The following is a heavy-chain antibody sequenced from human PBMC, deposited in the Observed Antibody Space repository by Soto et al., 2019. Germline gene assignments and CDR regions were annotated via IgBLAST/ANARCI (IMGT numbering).Heavy chain of an antibody. CDR1: GGSISSGGYY. Sequence: QVQLQESGPGLVKPSQTLSLTCTVSGGSISSGGYYWSWIRQHPGKGLEWIGYIYYSGSTYYNPSLKIRVTIAVDTSKNQFSLKLSSVTAADTAVYYCARERMVRGVIDNDYWGQGTLVTVSS. CDR3: ARERMVRGVIDNDY. V-gene: IGHV4-31*03. J-gene: IGHJ4*02. D-gene: IGHD3-10*01. CDR2: IYYSGST.